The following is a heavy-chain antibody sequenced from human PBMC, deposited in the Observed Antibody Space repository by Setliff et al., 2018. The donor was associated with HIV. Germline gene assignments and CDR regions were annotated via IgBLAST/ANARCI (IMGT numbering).Heavy chain of an antibody. CDR2: ISSRGTDT. CDR3: AKDTLGSGSYYNAVDY. J-gene: IGHJ4*02. D-gene: IGHD3-10*01. V-gene: IGHV3-23*01. CDR1: GFTFSNYD. Sequence: LRLSCAASGFTFSNYDMSWVRQAPGKGLEWVSSISSRGTDTYYADSVKGRFTISRDNSKNTLYLQMNSLRAEDTAVYYCAKDTLGSGSYYNAVDYWGQGTLVTVSS.